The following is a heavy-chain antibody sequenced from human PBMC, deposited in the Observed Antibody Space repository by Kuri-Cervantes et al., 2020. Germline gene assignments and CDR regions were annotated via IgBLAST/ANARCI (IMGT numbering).Heavy chain of an antibody. D-gene: IGHD5-18*01. V-gene: IGHV3-30*14. CDR2: ISYDGSNK. CDR3: ARGREVGTAMAFDS. Sequence: GESLKISCAASGFTFSSYAMHWVRQAPGKGLEWVAVISYDGSNKYYADSVKGRFTISRHNSKNTLDLQMNNLRIEDTAVYYCARGREVGTAMAFDSWGQGTLVTVSS. J-gene: IGHJ4*02. CDR1: GFTFSSYA.